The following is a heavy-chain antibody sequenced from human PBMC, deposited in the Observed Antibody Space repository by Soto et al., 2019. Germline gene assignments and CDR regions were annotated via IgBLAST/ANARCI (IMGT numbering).Heavy chain of an antibody. Sequence: QVQLVESGGGVVQPGRSLRLSCAASGFTFSSYAMHWVRQAPGKGLEWVAVISYDGSNKYYAYSVKGRFTISRDNFKNTLYLQMNSLRAEDTAVYYCAREDYDFWSGYSIYYYYGMDVWGQGTTVTVSS. D-gene: IGHD3-3*01. CDR3: AREDYDFWSGYSIYYYYGMDV. CDR2: ISYDGSNK. J-gene: IGHJ6*02. V-gene: IGHV3-30-3*01. CDR1: GFTFSSYA.